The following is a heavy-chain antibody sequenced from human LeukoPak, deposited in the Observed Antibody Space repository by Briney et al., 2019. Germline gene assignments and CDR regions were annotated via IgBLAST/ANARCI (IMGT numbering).Heavy chain of an antibody. J-gene: IGHJ5*02. CDR3: CRESSTSWAYNWLDP. CDR2: IYYSGST. D-gene: IGHD2-2*01. CDR1: GGSISSSSYY. Sequence: SETLSLTCTVSGGSISSSSYYWGWIRQPPGKGLEWIGSIYYSGSTYYNPSLKSRVTISVDTSKNQFSLKLSSVTAADTAVYYCCRESSTSWAYNWLDPWGQGTLVTVSS. V-gene: IGHV4-39*01.